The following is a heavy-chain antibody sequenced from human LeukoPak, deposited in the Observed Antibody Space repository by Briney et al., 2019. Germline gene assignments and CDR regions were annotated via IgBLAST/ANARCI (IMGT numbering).Heavy chain of an antibody. CDR3: AKDPLYYDSSGYYPSWYFDY. CDR1: GFTFSSYA. CDR2: ISGSGGST. D-gene: IGHD3-22*01. Sequence: GGSLRLSCAASGFTFSSYAMSWVRQAPGKGLEWVSAISGSGGSTYYADSVEGRFTISRDNSKNTLYLQMNSLRAEDTAVYYCAKDPLYYDSSGYYPSWYFDYWGQGTLVTVSS. V-gene: IGHV3-23*01. J-gene: IGHJ4*02.